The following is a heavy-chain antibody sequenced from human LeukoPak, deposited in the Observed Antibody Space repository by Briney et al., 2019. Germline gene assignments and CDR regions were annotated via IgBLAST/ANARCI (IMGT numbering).Heavy chain of an antibody. D-gene: IGHD6-19*01. CDR3: ARRIAVAGTAFDI. CDR1: GGSISSSSYY. Sequence: PSETLSLTCTVSGGSISSSSYYWGWVRQPPGKGLEGIGSIYYSGSTYYNPSLKSRVTISVDTSKNQFSLKLSSVTAADTAVYYCARRIAVAGTAFDIWGQGTMVTVSS. V-gene: IGHV4-39*01. CDR2: IYYSGST. J-gene: IGHJ3*02.